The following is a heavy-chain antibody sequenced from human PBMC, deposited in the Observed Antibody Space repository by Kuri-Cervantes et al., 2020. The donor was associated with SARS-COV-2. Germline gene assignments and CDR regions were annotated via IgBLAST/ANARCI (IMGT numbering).Heavy chain of an antibody. V-gene: IGHV3-74*01. CDR2: INSDGSST. CDR3: AKGPGSNWNYFYFMDV. Sequence: GESLKISCAASGFTFSSYWMHWVRQAPGKGLVWVSRINSDGSSTSYADSVKGRFTISRDNSKSTLYLQMNSLRADDTARYYCAKGPGSNWNYFYFMDVWGQGTMVTVSS. CDR1: GFTFSSYW. D-gene: IGHD1-20*01. J-gene: IGHJ6*03.